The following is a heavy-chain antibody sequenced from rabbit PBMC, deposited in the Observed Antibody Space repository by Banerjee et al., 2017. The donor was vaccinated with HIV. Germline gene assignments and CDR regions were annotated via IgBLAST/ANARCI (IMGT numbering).Heavy chain of an antibody. CDR1: GFDFSSYY. D-gene: IGHD1-1*01. CDR2: IDPLFGST. Sequence: QLKESGGGLVQPGGSLKLSCKASGFDFSSYYMSWVRQAPGKGLEWIGYIDPLFGSTYYASWVNGRFTISSHNAQNTLYLQLNSLTAADTATYFCARAYASSSGYFNLWGPGTLVTVS. V-gene: IGHV1S7*01. CDR3: ARAYASSSGYFNL. J-gene: IGHJ4*01.